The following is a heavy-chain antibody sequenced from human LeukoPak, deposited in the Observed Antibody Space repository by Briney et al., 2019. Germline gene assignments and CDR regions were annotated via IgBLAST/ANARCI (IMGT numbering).Heavy chain of an antibody. CDR2: TITVVVTP. Sequence: SVKVSRKASGGSLNNYLLNWVRQAPGQGLEWMGETITVVVTPRYAQNLRGRITISTDESTDTVYMELSSLIFQDTAVYYCARGSGDSVLVPPVIRRRGCHWFDPWGQGTLVTVSS. D-gene: IGHD2-2*02. CDR1: GGSLNNYL. V-gene: IGHV1-69*05. CDR3: ARGSGDSVLVPPVIRRRGCHWFDP. J-gene: IGHJ5*02.